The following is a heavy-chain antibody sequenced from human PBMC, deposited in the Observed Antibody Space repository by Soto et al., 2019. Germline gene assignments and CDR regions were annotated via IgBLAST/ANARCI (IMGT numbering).Heavy chain of an antibody. D-gene: IGHD6-6*01. J-gene: IGHJ4*02. CDR2: ISYDGSNK. CDR3: ARGPSSIAAPFFDY. V-gene: IGHV3-30-3*01. Sequence: QVQLVESGGGVVQPGRSLRLSCAASGFTFSSYAMHWVRQAPGKGLEWVAVISYDGSNKYYADSVKGRFTISRDNSKNTLYLQMNSLRAEDTAVYYCARGPSSIAAPFFDYWGQGTLVTVSS. CDR1: GFTFSSYA.